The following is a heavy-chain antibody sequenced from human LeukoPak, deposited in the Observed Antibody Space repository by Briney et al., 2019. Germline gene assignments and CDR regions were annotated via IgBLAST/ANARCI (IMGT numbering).Heavy chain of an antibody. CDR2: LGVAGDR. V-gene: IGHV3-13*01. CDR3: ARGHYYGSGGDTFDV. J-gene: IGHJ3*01. D-gene: IGHD3-10*01. CDR1: GFSFSNND. Sequence: GGSLRLFCAASGFSFSNNDMHWVRQFSGKGLEWASGLGVAGDRYYPVSVRGRFTVSRDRAGTYLYLQMNSLSAGDTAVYYCARGHYYGSGGDTFDVWGKGTMVIVSS.